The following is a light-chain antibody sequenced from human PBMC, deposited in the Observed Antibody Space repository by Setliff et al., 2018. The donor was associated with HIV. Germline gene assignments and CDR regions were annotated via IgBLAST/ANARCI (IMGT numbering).Light chain of an antibody. Sequence: HSALTQPRPVSGSPGQSVTISCTGTSSDVGAYKYVSWYQQLPGKAPKLIIYDVDKRPSGVPYRVSGSKTDNTASLTISGLQGEDEADYYCCSYAGTSTFYVFGTGTKV. V-gene: IGLV2-11*01. CDR2: DVD. CDR3: CSYAGTSTFYV. CDR1: SSDVGAYKY. J-gene: IGLJ1*01.